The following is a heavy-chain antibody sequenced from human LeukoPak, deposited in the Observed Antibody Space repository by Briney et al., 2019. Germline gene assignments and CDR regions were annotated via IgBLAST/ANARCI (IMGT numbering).Heavy chain of an antibody. Sequence: HPGRCLRLSCAASGFTFDDYAMRWVRQAPGKGLEWVSGISWNSGSIGYADSVKGRFTISRDNAKNSLYLQMNSLRAEDTALYYCAKDPMVRGVITYYFDYGGQGTLVTVSS. V-gene: IGHV3-9*01. CDR1: GFTFDDYA. CDR3: AKDPMVRGVITYYFDY. CDR2: ISWNSGSI. J-gene: IGHJ4*02. D-gene: IGHD3-10*01.